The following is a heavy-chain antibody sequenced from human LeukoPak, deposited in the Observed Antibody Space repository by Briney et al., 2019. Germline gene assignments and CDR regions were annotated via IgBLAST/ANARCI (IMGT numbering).Heavy chain of an antibody. CDR2: ISYSGST. Sequence: SETLSLTCTVSSGSISTYYWAWIRQPPGKGLEWIGYISYSGSTKYNPSLTRRVTISLDTSKNQFSLELRSMTAADTAIYYCARQAGSFTTFDFWGQGTLATVSS. CDR3: ARQAGSFTTFDF. D-gene: IGHD1-26*01. V-gene: IGHV4-59*08. J-gene: IGHJ4*02. CDR1: SGSISTYY.